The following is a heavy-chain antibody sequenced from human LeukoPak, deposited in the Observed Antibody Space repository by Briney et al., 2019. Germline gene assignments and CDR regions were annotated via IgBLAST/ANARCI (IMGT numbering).Heavy chain of an antibody. CDR3: ARGQALYYDFWCGFDY. CDR2: INPNSSGT. J-gene: IGHJ4*02. V-gene: IGHV1-2*02. CDR1: GYTFTVYY. D-gene: IGHD3-3*01. Sequence: GASVNVSCKASGYTFTVYYMHWVRHAPGQGLEWMGWINPNSSGTKYAQKFQGRVTMTRDTSISTAYMELSRLRSDDAAVYYCARGQALYYDFWCGFDYWGQGTLVTVCS.